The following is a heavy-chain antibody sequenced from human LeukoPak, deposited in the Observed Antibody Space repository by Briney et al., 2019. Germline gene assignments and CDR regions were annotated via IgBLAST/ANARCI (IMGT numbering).Heavy chain of an antibody. CDR2: IAGSGRYT. CDR3: ARNPYDSSGYKAPYWHFDL. Sequence: GGSLRLSCAASGFTFSSYAVSWVRQAPGKGLEWVSSIAGSGRYTYYADSVKGRFTISRDNSKNTLYLQMNSLRAEDTAVYYCARNPYDSSGYKAPYWHFDLWGRGTLVTVSS. V-gene: IGHV3-23*01. J-gene: IGHJ2*01. CDR1: GFTFSSYA. D-gene: IGHD3-22*01.